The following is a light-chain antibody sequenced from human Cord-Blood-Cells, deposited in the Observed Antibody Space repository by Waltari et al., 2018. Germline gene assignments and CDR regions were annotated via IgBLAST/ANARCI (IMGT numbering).Light chain of an antibody. Sequence: QSALTQPRSVSGSPGQSVTISCTGTSSDVGGYNYVSWYQQHPGKAPKLMIYDVSKRPAGVPNRFSGSKSGNTAPLTISVLQAEDEADYYCCSYAGSYTFVVFGGGTKLTVL. J-gene: IGLJ2*01. CDR2: DVS. CDR3: CSYAGSYTFVV. CDR1: SSDVGGYNY. V-gene: IGLV2-11*01.